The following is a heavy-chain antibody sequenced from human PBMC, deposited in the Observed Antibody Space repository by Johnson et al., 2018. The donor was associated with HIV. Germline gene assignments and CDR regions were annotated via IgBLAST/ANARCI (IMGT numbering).Heavy chain of an antibody. CDR1: GFTFSSYA. D-gene: IGHD6-6*01. Sequence: VQLVESGGGLVQPGGSLRLSCVASGFTFSSYAMSWVRQAPGKGLEWVSGIHWNGGSTGYADSVKGRFTISRDNSKNTLYLQMNSLRAEDTAVYYCAKGPNGQLDDAFDIWGQGTMVTVSS. J-gene: IGHJ3*02. CDR3: AKGPNGQLDDAFDI. V-gene: IGHV3-23*04. CDR2: IHWNGGST.